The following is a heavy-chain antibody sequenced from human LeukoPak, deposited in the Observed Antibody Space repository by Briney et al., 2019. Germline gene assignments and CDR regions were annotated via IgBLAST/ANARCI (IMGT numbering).Heavy chain of an antibody. V-gene: IGHV3-23*01. CDR2: SGDNT. CDR3: AKVSVCYGCYLDY. D-gene: IGHD3-16*01. CDR1: GFTFSSYA. J-gene: IGHJ4*02. Sequence: GGSLRLSCAASGFTFSSYAMSWVRQAPGKGLEWVSSSGDNTRYADSVKGRFTISRDNSKNTLYLQMHSLRAEDTAIYYCAKVSVCYGCYLDYWGQGTLVTVS.